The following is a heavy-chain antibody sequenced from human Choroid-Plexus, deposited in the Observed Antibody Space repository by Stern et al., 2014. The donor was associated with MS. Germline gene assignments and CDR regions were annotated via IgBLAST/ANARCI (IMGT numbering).Heavy chain of an antibody. J-gene: IGHJ5*02. Sequence: VQLVESGGGVVQPGRPLRLSCVASGFTFGSCAMHWVRQAPGKGLGWVAGVSYDGSNKYYADSVKGHFTISRDNSQNTLYMQMSSLRPEDTAVYYCAKDRQYLTYFFDHWGQGSLVTVSS. CDR3: AKDRQYLTYFFDH. V-gene: IGHV3-30*18. D-gene: IGHD2/OR15-2a*01. CDR1: GFTFGSCA. CDR2: VSYDGSNK.